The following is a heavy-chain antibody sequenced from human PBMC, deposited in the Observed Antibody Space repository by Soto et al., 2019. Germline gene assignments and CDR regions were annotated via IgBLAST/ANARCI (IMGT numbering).Heavy chain of an antibody. CDR3: ARGSTIVRGAPSWFDP. CDR1: GGTFSRYT. D-gene: IGHD3-10*01. CDR2: IIPIAAIA. V-gene: IGHV1-69*02. Sequence: QVQLVQSGAEVKKPGSSVKVSCKASGGTFSRYTINWVRQAPGQGLEWMGRIIPIAAIANYTQKFQGRVTITVEKSSPTAYMDLSSLRSDDTAVYYCARGSTIVRGAPSWFDPWGQGTLVTVSS. J-gene: IGHJ5*02.